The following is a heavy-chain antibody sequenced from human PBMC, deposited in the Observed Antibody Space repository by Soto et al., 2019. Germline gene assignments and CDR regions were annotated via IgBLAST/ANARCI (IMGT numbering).Heavy chain of an antibody. CDR3: AAGLSGSQRLNWLDP. Sequence: ASVKVSCKASGYTFTSYYIHWVRQAPGHGLEWMGIINPSDGSTTYGRKVQGRVTMTRDTSTSTVYMELSSLRSEDTAVYYCAAGLSGSQRLNWLDPWGQGTLVTVSS. J-gene: IGHJ5*02. CDR1: GYTFTSYY. V-gene: IGHV1-46*01. D-gene: IGHD3-22*01. CDR2: INPSDGST.